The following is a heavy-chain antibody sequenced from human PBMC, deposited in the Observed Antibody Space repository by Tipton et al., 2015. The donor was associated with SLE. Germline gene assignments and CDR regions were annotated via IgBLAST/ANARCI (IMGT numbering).Heavy chain of an antibody. CDR3: TRVPRYNWNYIAD. D-gene: IGHD1-7*01. CDR2: IYYNEAT. Sequence: TLSLTCAVYGGSFSGYYWSWIRQPPGKGLEWIGNIYYNEATYYSPSLSSRVTMSIDTPKNQFSLKLTSVTAADTAVYHCTRVPRYNWNYIADWGQGTLVSVSS. J-gene: IGHJ4*02. CDR1: GGSFSGYY. V-gene: IGHV4-34*01.